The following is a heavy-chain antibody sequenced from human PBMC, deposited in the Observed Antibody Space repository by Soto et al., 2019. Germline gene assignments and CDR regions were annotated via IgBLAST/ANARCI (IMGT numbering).Heavy chain of an antibody. CDR1: GFTFSSYA. Sequence: GGSLRLSCAASGFTFSSYAMSWVRQAPGKGLEWVSAISGSGGSTYYADSVKGRFTISRDNSKNTLYLQMNSLSAEDKAVYYCAKDGIIAAAGLKPFDPWGQGTLVTVSS. J-gene: IGHJ5*02. CDR3: AKDGIIAAAGLKPFDP. V-gene: IGHV3-23*01. D-gene: IGHD6-13*01. CDR2: ISGSGGST.